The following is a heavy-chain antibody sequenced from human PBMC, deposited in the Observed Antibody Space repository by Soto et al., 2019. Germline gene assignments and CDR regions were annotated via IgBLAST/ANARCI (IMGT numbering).Heavy chain of an antibody. CDR2: INAGNGNT. CDR1: GYTFTSYA. J-gene: IGHJ4*02. CDR3: ARGDMYYDYVWGSYRYTEFDY. D-gene: IGHD3-16*02. Sequence: ASVKVSCKASGYTFTSYAMHWVRQAPGQRLEWMGWINAGNGNTKYSQKFQGRVTITRDTSASTAYMELSSLRSEDTAVYYCARGDMYYDYVWGSYRYTEFDYWGQGTLVTVSS. V-gene: IGHV1-3*01.